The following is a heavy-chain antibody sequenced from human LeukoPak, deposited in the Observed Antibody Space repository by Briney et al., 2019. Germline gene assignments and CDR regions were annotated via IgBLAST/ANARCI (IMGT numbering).Heavy chain of an antibody. V-gene: IGHV3-53*04. CDR1: GFTVSSNY. D-gene: IGHD3-22*01. J-gene: IGHJ3*02. CDR3: ARSGNYYDSSGYYSSGAFDM. CDR2: IYSGGST. Sequence: GGSLRLSCAASGFTVSSNYMSWVRQAPGKGLEWVSVIYSGGSTYYADSVKGRFTISRHNSKNTLYLQMNSLRAEDTAVYYCARSGNYYDSSGYYSSGAFDMWGQGTMVTVSS.